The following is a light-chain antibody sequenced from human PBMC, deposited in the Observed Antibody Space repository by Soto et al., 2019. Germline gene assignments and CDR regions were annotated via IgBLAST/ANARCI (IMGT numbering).Light chain of an antibody. Sequence: QSVLTQPPSVSGAPGQRVSISCTRSRSNIGARYDVHWYQQLPGTAPKLLIFNNNNRPSGVPDRFSGSKSGTSASLAITGLQAEDEGDYYCQSYDRSLTVLFGGGTKLTVL. CDR2: NNN. J-gene: IGLJ2*01. V-gene: IGLV1-40*01. CDR3: QSYDRSLTVL. CDR1: RSNIGARYD.